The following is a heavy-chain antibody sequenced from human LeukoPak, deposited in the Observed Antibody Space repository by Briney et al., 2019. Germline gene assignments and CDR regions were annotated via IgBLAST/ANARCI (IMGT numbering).Heavy chain of an antibody. D-gene: IGHD1-14*01. CDR1: GFTFSSHW. CDR2: INSDGSSI. CDR3: ARSYTYLGAFDI. J-gene: IGHJ3*02. V-gene: IGHV3-74*01. Sequence: GGSLRLSCAASGFTFSSHWMHWVRQAPGKGLVRVSRINSDGSSIGYADSVKGRFTISRDNAKNSLYLQMNSLRAEDTALYYCARSYTYLGAFDIWGQGTMVTVSS.